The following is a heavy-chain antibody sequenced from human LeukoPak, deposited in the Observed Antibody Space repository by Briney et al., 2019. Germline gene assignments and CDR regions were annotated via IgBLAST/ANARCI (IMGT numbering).Heavy chain of an antibody. CDR1: GFTFSNAW. V-gene: IGHV3-15*01. D-gene: IGHD5-12*01. Sequence: GGSLRLSCAASGFTFSNAWMSWVRQAPGKGLEWVGRIKSKTDDGTTDYAAPVKGSFTISRDDSKNTLYLQMNSLKTKDTAVYYCTTGKVPIVATTGGYWGQGTLVTVSS. CDR2: IKSKTDDGTT. J-gene: IGHJ4*02. CDR3: TTGKVPIVATTGGY.